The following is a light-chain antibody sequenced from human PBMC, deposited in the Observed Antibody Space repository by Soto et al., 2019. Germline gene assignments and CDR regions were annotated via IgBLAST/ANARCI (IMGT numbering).Light chain of an antibody. J-gene: IGKJ4*01. CDR2: GAS. CDR3: QQYGSSPLT. V-gene: IGKV3-20*01. Sequence: EIVLTQSPGTLSLSPGERATLSCRASQSVSRSYLAWYQQKPGQAPRLLIYGASSRATGIPDRFSGSGSGTDFTLTISRLEPEDFAVYYCQQYGSSPLTFXGGTKGDIK. CDR1: QSVSRSY.